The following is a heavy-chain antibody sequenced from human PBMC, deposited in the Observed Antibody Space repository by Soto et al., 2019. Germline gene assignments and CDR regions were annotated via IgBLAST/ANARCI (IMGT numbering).Heavy chain of an antibody. CDR3: VKGLEWLPSNWFDP. V-gene: IGHV3-64D*06. J-gene: IGHJ5*02. CDR1: GFTFSSYA. CDR2: ISSNGGST. Sequence: QPGGSLRLSCSASGFTFSSYAMHWVRQAPGKGLEYVSAISSNGGSTYYADSVKGRFTISRDNSKNTPYLQMSSLRVEDTAVYYCVKGLEWLPSNWFDPWGQGTLVTVSS. D-gene: IGHD3-3*01.